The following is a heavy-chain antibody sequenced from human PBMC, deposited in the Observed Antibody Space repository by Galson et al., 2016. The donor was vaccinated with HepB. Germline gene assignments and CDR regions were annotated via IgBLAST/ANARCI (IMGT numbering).Heavy chain of an antibody. V-gene: IGHV1-18*04. Sequence: SVKVSCKASGYTFTTNGISWVRQAPGQGLEWLGWISANSGNTNYAQELQGRVTMTTDTSTSTAYMELRSLRSDDTAVYYCARDVWHGMDVWGLGTPVTVSS. CDR2: ISANSGNT. CDR1: GYTFTTNG. J-gene: IGHJ6*02. D-gene: IGHD2-21*01. CDR3: ARDVWHGMDV.